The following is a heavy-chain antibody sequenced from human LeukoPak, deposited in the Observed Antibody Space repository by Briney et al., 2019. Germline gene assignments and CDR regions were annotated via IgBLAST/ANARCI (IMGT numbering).Heavy chain of an antibody. V-gene: IGHV4-31*03. Sequence: PSETLSLTCTVSGGSISSGGYYWSWIRQYPGKGLEWIGYIYYSGSTYYNPSLKSRVTISVDTSKNQFSLKLSSVTAADTAVYYCATAPTVDYFDYWGQGTLVTVSS. CDR3: ATAPTVDYFDY. J-gene: IGHJ4*02. D-gene: IGHD4-23*01. CDR2: IYYSGST. CDR1: GGSISSGGYY.